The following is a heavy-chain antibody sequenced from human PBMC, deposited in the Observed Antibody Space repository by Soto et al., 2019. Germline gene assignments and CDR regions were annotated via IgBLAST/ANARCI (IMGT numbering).Heavy chain of an antibody. V-gene: IGHV3-23*01. J-gene: IGHJ4*02. CDR1: GFTFSSYA. CDR2: ISGSGGST. D-gene: IGHD3-9*01. Sequence: GGSLRLSCAASGFTFSSYAMSWVRQAPGKGLEWVSAISGSGGSTYYADSVKGRFTISRDNSKNTLYLQMNSLRAEDTAVYYCALTKTYYDILTGYPSYYFDYWGQGTLVTVSS. CDR3: ALTKTYYDILTGYPSYYFDY.